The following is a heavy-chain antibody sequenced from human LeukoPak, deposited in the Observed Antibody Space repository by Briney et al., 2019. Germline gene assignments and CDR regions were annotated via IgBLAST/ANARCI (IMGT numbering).Heavy chain of an antibody. Sequence: PGGSLRLSCAASGFTFSSYWIHWVRQAPGKRLVWVSRIDTDGSNTNYADSVKGRFTMSRDNAKNSLYLQMDSLRAEDTAVYYCARREGGFYSWGIAYWGQGTLVTVSS. CDR1: GFTFSSYW. V-gene: IGHV3-74*01. CDR3: ARREGGFYSWGIAY. D-gene: IGHD1-26*01. CDR2: IDTDGSNT. J-gene: IGHJ4*02.